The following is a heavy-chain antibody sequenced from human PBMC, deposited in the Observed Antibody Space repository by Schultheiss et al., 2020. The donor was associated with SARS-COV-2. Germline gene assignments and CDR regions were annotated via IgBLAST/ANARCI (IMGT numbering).Heavy chain of an antibody. Sequence: GGSLRLSCAASGFTFSSYWMSWVRQAPGKGLEWVANIKQDGSEKYYVDSVKGRFTISRDNAKNSLYLQMNSLRAEDTAVYYCARGVAPVTYYIYYFDYWGQGTLVTVSS. CDR1: GFTFSSYW. V-gene: IGHV3-7*01. J-gene: IGHJ4*02. D-gene: IGHD3-9*01. CDR2: IKQDGSEK. CDR3: ARGVAPVTYYIYYFDY.